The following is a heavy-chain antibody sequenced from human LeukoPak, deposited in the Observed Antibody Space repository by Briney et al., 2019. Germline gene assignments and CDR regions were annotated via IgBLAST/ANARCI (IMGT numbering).Heavy chain of an antibody. D-gene: IGHD3-16*01. CDR3: ARVGGTLISFDY. J-gene: IGHJ4*02. CDR1: GGSISSYY. CDR2: FYTSGST. V-gene: IGHV4-4*07. Sequence: SETLSLTCTDSGGSISSYYWSWIRQPAGKGLEWIGRFYTSGSTNYNPSLKSRVTMSVDTSKNQFSLKLSSVTAADTAVYYCARVGGTLISFDYWGQGTLVTVSS.